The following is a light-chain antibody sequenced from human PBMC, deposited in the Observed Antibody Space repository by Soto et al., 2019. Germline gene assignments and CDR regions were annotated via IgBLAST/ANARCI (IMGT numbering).Light chain of an antibody. CDR2: GAS. V-gene: IGKV3-20*01. Sequence: EIVLTQSPGTLSLSPGERATLSCRASQSVSSTSLAWYLQKPGQAPRLLIYGASSRATGIPDRFSGSGSGTDFTLTISRLEPEDFAVYYCQQYGSPPLTFGGGTKLEIK. CDR1: QSVSSTS. CDR3: QQYGSPPLT. J-gene: IGKJ4*01.